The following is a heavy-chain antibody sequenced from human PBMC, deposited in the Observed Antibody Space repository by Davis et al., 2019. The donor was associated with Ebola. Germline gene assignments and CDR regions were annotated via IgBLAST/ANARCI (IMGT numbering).Heavy chain of an antibody. J-gene: IGHJ3*02. Sequence: PGGSLRLSCAASGFTFNAYSMNWVRQAPGKGLEWVSSISSSSSYRYYGDSVKGRFTISRDNAKNSLFLQMNSLRAEDTALYYCARDTKEYCSPRCSNAFDIWGRGTMVTVSS. V-gene: IGHV3-21*06. CDR3: ARDTKEYCSPRCSNAFDI. CDR2: ISSSSSYR. D-gene: IGHD2-15*01. CDR1: GFTFNAYS.